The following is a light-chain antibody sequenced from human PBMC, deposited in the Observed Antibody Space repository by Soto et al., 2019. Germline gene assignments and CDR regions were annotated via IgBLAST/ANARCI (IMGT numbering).Light chain of an antibody. V-gene: IGLV2-14*03. CDR2: DVN. J-gene: IGLJ1*01. CDR3: SSYTSSITNV. CDR1: SSDVGGYNF. Sequence: QSALTQPASVSGSPGQSITISCTGTSSDVGGYNFVSWYQQHPGKVPKLMIFDVNSRPSGVSDRFSGSKSGNTASLTISGLQAEDEGDYYCSSYTSSITNVFGSGTKLTVL.